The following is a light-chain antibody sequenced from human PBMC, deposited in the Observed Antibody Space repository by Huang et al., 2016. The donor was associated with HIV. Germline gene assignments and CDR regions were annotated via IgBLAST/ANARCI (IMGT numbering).Light chain of an antibody. CDR2: GTS. Sequence: EIVLTQSPGTLSLSPGGRAALSCRASQNITSNFLAWYQQKPGQAPRLLIYGTSSRALGIPDRFSGSGSGTDFTLTITRLGPQDSAVYYCQQYVSAPLTFGGGTGVEI. J-gene: IGKJ4*01. CDR3: QQYVSAPLT. V-gene: IGKV3-20*01. CDR1: QNITSNF.